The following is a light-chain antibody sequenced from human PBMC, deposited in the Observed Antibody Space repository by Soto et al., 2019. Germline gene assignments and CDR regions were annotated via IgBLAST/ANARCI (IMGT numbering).Light chain of an antibody. J-gene: IGLJ1*01. CDR2: GDN. V-gene: IGLV1-40*01. Sequence: QPVLSQPPSVSGAPGQRITISCTGSSSNIGANYDVHWYRQVPVTAPKLLMSGDNNRPSGVADRFSGSKSGTSASLAITRLQAEDEADYYFKSYDSSLNRVFGTGTKVTVL. CDR1: SSNIGANYD. CDR3: KSYDSSLNRV.